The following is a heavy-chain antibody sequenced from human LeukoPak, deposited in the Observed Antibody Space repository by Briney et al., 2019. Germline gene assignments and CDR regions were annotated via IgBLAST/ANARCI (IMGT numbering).Heavy chain of an antibody. D-gene: IGHD3-22*01. CDR3: ARGDYYDSSGYYYRHFDY. J-gene: IGHJ4*02. Sequence: SETLSLTCAVYGGSFSGYYWSWIRQPPGKGLEWIGEISHSGSTNYNPSLKSRVTISIDTSKNQFSLKLSSVTAADTAVYYCARGDYYDSSGYYYRHFDYCGQGTLVTVSS. CDR1: GGSFSGYY. V-gene: IGHV4-34*01. CDR2: ISHSGST.